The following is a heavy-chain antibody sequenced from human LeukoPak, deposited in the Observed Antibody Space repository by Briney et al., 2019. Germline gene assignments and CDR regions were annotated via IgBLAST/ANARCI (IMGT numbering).Heavy chain of an antibody. Sequence: AETLSLTCTVSGVSISSYYWGWIRQPPGKGLEWIGYIYYSGSTNYNPSLKRRVTILLDTSEKQFSLKLSSVTAADTAVYYCATVRPSPYNWFDPWGQGTLATVSS. D-gene: IGHD3-16*01. V-gene: IGHV4-59*01. CDR3: ATVRPSPYNWFDP. CDR2: IYYSGST. CDR1: GVSISSYY. J-gene: IGHJ5*02.